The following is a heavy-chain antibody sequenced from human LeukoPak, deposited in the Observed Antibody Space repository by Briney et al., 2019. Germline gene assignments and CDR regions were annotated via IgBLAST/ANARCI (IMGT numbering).Heavy chain of an antibody. CDR3: ARAAYSSGCLDY. J-gene: IGHJ4*02. CDR1: GFTFSSYS. V-gene: IGHV3-48*04. D-gene: IGHD6-19*01. CDR2: NSSSSSTI. Sequence: GGSLRLSCAASGFTFSSYSMNWVRQAPGKGLEWVSYNSSSSSTIYYADSVKGRFTISRDNAKNSLYLQMNSLRAEDTAVYYCARAAYSSGCLDYWGQGTLVTVSS.